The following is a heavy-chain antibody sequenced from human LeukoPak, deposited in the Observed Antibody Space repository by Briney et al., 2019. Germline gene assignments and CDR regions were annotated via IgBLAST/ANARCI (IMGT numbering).Heavy chain of an antibody. CDR2: INPNSGGT. CDR1: GYTFTGYY. Sequence: GASVKVSCKASGYTFTGYYMRWVRQAPGQGLEWMGWINPNSGGTNYAQKFQGRVTMTRDTSISTAYMELSRLRSDDTAVYYCARGSNALTSPLYFDYWGQGTLVTVSS. J-gene: IGHJ4*02. V-gene: IGHV1-2*02. D-gene: IGHD4/OR15-4a*01. CDR3: ARGSNALTSPLYFDY.